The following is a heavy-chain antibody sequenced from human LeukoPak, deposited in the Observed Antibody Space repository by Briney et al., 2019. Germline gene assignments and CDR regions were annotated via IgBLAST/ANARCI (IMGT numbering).Heavy chain of an antibody. V-gene: IGHV6-1*01. CDR1: GDSVSSNSAA. CDR3: VLSYYDFWSGYREPNWFDP. D-gene: IGHD3-3*01. J-gene: IGHJ5*02. CDR2: TYYRSKWYN. Sequence: SQTLSLTCAISGDSVSSNSAAWNWIRQSPSRGLEWLGRTYYRSKWYNDYAVPVKSRITINPDTSKNQFSLQLNSVTPEDTAVYYCVLSYYDFWSGYREPNWFDPWGQGTLVTVSS.